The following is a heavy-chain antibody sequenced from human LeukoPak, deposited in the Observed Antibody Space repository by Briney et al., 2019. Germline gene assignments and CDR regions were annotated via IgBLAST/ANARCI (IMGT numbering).Heavy chain of an antibody. J-gene: IGHJ3*02. CDR1: GGSISSGGYY. CDR3: ATGAYCGGDCFDAFDI. Sequence: PSQTLSLTCTVSGGSISSGGYYWNWIRQPAGKGLEWIGRIYTSGSTDYNPSLKSRVTMSVDSSKNQFSLKLSSVTAADTAAYYCATGAYCGGDCFDAFDIWGQGTMVTISS. V-gene: IGHV4-61*02. CDR2: IYTSGST. D-gene: IGHD2-21*01.